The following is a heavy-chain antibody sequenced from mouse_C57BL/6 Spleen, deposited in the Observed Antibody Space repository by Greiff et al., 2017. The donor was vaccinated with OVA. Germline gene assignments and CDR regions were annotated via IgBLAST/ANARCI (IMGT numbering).Heavy chain of an antibody. D-gene: IGHD1-1*01. J-gene: IGHJ2*01. Sequence: EVQGVESGGGLVKPGGSLKLSCAASGFTFSSYAMSWVRQTPEKRLEWVATISDGGSYTYYPDNVKGRFTISRDNAKNNLYLQMSHLKSEDTAMYYCASYYYGSSPRFDYWGQGTTLTVSS. V-gene: IGHV5-4*01. CDR3: ASYYYGSSPRFDY. CDR2: ISDGGSYT. CDR1: GFTFSSYA.